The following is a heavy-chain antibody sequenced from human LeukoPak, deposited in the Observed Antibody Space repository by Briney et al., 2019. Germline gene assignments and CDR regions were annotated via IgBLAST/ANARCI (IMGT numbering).Heavy chain of an antibody. J-gene: IGHJ4*02. D-gene: IGHD6-19*01. CDR3: ASNSVSSGWPRIDY. V-gene: IGHV1-69*13. Sequence: SVKVSCKASGTTFRSYAINWVRQAPGQGLEWMGAIIPSFGTVKYAQKFQGRVTMTADESTSTAYMDLNYLRSDDTAVYFCASNSVSSGWPRIDYWGQGTLVTVSS. CDR1: GTTFRSYA. CDR2: IIPSFGTV.